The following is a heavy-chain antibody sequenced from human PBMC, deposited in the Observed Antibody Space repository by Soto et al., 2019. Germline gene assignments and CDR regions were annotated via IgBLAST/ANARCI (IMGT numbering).Heavy chain of an antibody. CDR2: ISSSSSYI. CDR3: ARSPSMTTVCLDY. CDR1: RFNFSSYS. V-gene: IGHV3-21*01. Sequence: EVQLVESGGGLVKPGGCLRLSCAASRFNFSSYSMNWVRQAPGKGQEWVSSISSSSSYIYYADSVKGRFTISRDNAKTSLYLQINSLRAEDTAVYYCARSPSMTTVCLDYWGQGTLVTVSS. D-gene: IGHD4-17*01. J-gene: IGHJ4*02.